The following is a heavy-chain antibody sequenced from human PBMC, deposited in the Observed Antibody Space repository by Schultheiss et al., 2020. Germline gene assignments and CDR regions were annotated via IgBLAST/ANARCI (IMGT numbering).Heavy chain of an antibody. CDR3: ARDIVVVVPATYYYYYGMDV. CDR2: IYYSGST. D-gene: IGHD2-15*01. CDR1: GGSISSGGYY. J-gene: IGHJ6*02. Sequence: SETLSLTCTVSGGSISSGGYYWSWIRQHPGKGLEWIGYIYYSGSTNYNPSLKSRVTISVDTSKNQFSLKLSSVTAADTAVYYCARDIVVVVPATYYYYYGMDVWGQGTTVTVSS. V-gene: IGHV4-61*08.